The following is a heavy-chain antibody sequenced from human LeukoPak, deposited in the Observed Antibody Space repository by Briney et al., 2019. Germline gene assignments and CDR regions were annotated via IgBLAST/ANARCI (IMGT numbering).Heavy chain of an antibody. CDR2: LRFDGSNK. V-gene: IGHV3-30*02. CDR3: AKDSPLMGNGGHFDY. D-gene: IGHD2-8*01. J-gene: IGHJ4*02. CDR1: GFTFSTYD. Sequence: GGSLRLSCAASGFTFSTYDMHWVRQAPGKGLEWVAFLRFDGSNKYYGDFVKGRFTISRDNSKNTMYLQMNSLSAEDTAMYYCAKDSPLMGNGGHFDYWGQGTLVTVSS.